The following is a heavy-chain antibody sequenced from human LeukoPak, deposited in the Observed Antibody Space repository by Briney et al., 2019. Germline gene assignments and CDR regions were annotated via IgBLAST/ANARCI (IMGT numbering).Heavy chain of an antibody. Sequence: GASVKVSCKASGYTFTDYYIQWVRQAPGQGLEWMGRIIPILGIANYAQKFQGRVTITADKSTSTAYMELSSLRSEDTAVYYCARDALQRRSSWSEAFDIWGQGTMVTVSS. CDR1: GYTFTDYY. CDR3: ARDALQRRSSWSEAFDI. V-gene: IGHV1-69*04. J-gene: IGHJ3*02. D-gene: IGHD6-13*01. CDR2: IIPILGIA.